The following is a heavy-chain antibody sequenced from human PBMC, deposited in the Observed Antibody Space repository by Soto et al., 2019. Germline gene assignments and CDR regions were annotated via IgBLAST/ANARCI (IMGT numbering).Heavy chain of an antibody. D-gene: IGHD5-12*01. Sequence: QVQLQESGPGLVKPSETLSLTCTVSGGSISSYYWSWIRQPPGKGLEWIGYIYYSGSTNYNPSLKSRVTISVDTSKNQFSLKLSSVTAADTAVYYCARPRNPCGGYVGNYWYFDLWGRGTLVTVSS. V-gene: IGHV4-59*08. CDR2: IYYSGST. CDR1: GGSISSYY. J-gene: IGHJ2*01. CDR3: ARPRNPCGGYVGNYWYFDL.